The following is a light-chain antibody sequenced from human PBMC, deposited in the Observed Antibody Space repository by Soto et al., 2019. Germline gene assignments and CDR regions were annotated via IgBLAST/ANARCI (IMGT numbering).Light chain of an antibody. CDR1: SSDVGGYKH. CDR2: EVA. V-gene: IGLV2-14*01. J-gene: IGLJ2*01. Sequence: QSALTQPASVSGSPGQLITISCTGTSSDVGGYKHVSWYQQHPGKAPKLMIYEVANRPSGVSTRFSGSKSGNTASLTISGLQAEDEGDYYCSSYSASSTPVVFGGGTKLTVL. CDR3: SSYSASSTPVV.